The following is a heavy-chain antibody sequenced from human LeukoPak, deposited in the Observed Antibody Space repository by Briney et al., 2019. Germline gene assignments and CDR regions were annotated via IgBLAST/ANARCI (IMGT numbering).Heavy chain of an antibody. D-gene: IGHD6-19*01. CDR2: IFYRGST. CDR1: GYSISSGYY. V-gene: IGHV4-38-2*02. CDR3: ARAWQWLDY. J-gene: IGHJ4*02. Sequence: SETLSLTCTVSGYSISSGYYWGWIRQPPGKGLEWIGSIFYRGSTYYNPSLKSRVTISLDTSKNQFSLKLSSVTAADTAVYYCARAWQWLDYWGQGTLVTVSS.